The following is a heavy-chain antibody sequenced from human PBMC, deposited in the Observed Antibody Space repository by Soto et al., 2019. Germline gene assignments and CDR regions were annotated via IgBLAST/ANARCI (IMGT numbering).Heavy chain of an antibody. CDR1: GFAFDDHA. Sequence: EVQLVESGGGLVQPGRSLRLSCVASGFAFDDHAMHWVRQTPGKGLEWVSGIGWNSATIGYADSVKGRFTVSRDNAKNSLYLQMSSLRAEDTALYYCAKDKEPIVGNSPIFDSWGQGTLVTVSS. D-gene: IGHD1-26*01. CDR2: IGWNSATI. V-gene: IGHV3-9*01. CDR3: AKDKEPIVGNSPIFDS. J-gene: IGHJ4*02.